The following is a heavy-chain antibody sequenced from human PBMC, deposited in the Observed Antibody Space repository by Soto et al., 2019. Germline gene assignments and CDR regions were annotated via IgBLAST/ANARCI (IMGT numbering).Heavy chain of an antibody. CDR3: AKEDIVLMANDY. CDR1: GFTFGTYT. J-gene: IGHJ4*02. V-gene: IGHV3-23*01. D-gene: IGHD2-8*01. CDR2: ISGSGDSI. Sequence: EVQLLESGGGLVQPGWSLRLSCAASGFTFGTYTMNWVRQAPGKGLEWVSSISGSGDSIAYTDSVKGRFTISRDNFKNTLYLQMNSLRAEDTAVYYCAKEDIVLMANDYWGQGILVTVSS.